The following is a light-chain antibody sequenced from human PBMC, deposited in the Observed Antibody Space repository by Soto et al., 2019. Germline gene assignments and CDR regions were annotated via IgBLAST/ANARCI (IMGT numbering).Light chain of an antibody. Sequence: IQMNQSPSSLSVSVGDRATITCRASQSISRFLNWYQQKPGRAPKLLIYAASSLQSGVPSRFRGTGSATHFTLTIRSLQPEDFATYYCQQSYRPVTFGQGTRLEIK. V-gene: IGKV1-39*01. J-gene: IGKJ5*01. CDR2: AAS. CDR3: QQSYRPVT. CDR1: QSISRF.